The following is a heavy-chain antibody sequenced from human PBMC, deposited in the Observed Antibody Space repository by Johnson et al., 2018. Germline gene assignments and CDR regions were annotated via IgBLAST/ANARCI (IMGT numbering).Heavy chain of an antibody. CDR2: IYYSGTT. CDR1: GGSISSSSFS. Sequence: QVQLQESGPGLVKXSETLSLXCTVSGGSISSSSFSWGWIRQPPGKGLEWIGTIYYSGTTYYTPPPRGRVTIPGETSKNQFSLKLSSVTAADTALYYCATLKWMGPYGYYYYMDVWGKGTTVTVSS. D-gene: IGHD3-10*01. J-gene: IGHJ6*03. CDR3: ATLKWMGPYGYYYYMDV. V-gene: IGHV4-39*07.